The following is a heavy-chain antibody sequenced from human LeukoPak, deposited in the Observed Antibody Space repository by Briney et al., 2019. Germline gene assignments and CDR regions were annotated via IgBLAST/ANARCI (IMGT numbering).Heavy chain of an antibody. CDR2: VDPEDGET. CDR3: ATGGSIVGATGYAFDI. J-gene: IGHJ3*02. Sequence: ASVKVSCKVSGYTFTDYYMHWVQQAPGKGLEWMGRVDPEDGETIYAEQFQSRVTITADTSTDTAYMELSSLRSEDTAVYYCATGGSIVGATGYAFDIWGQGTMVTVSS. CDR1: GYTFTDYY. V-gene: IGHV1-69-2*01. D-gene: IGHD1-26*01.